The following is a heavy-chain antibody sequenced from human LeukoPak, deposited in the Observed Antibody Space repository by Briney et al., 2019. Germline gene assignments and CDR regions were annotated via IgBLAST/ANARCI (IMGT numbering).Heavy chain of an antibody. CDR3: ARGHASGWDYFDS. CDR2: LYYNGST. D-gene: IGHD6-19*01. J-gene: IGHJ4*02. CDR1: GDSISCSSYS. Sequence: SETLSLTCTVSGDSISCSSYSWGWIRQPPGKGLHWIGSLYYNGSTYYNPSLKSRITIPGDTSSNHLSLRLSSVTAADTAVYFCARGHASGWDYFDSWGQGTLVTVSS. V-gene: IGHV4-39*02.